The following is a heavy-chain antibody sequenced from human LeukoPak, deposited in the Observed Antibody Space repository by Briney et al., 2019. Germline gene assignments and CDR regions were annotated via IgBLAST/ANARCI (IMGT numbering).Heavy chain of an antibody. J-gene: IGHJ6*02. V-gene: IGHV4-30-4*01. D-gene: IGHD2-2*01. CDR3: ARVDLIVVPADGMDV. CDR1: GGSISSGDYY. Sequence: SQTLSLTCTVSGGSISSGDYYWSWIRQPPGKGLEWIGYIYYSGSTYYNPSLKSRVTISVDTSKNQFSLKLSSVTAADTAVYYCARVDLIVVPADGMDVWGQGTTVTVSS. CDR2: IYYSGST.